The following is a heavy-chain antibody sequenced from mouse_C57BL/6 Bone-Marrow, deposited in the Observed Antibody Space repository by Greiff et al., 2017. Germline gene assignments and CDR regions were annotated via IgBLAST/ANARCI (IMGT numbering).Heavy chain of an antibody. D-gene: IGHD1-1*01. Sequence: EVQLVESGGGLVKPGGSLKLSCAASGFTFSDYGMHWVRQAPEKGLEWVAYISSGSSTIYYADTVKGRFTISRDNAKNTLFLQMTSLRSEDTAMYYCARTYYYGSSFFAYWGQGTLVTVSA. J-gene: IGHJ3*01. V-gene: IGHV5-17*01. CDR2: ISSGSSTI. CDR3: ARTYYYGSSFFAY. CDR1: GFTFSDYG.